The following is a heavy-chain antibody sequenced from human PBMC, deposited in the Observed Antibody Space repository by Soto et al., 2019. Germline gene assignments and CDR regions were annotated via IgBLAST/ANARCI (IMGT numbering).Heavy chain of an antibody. J-gene: IGHJ6*03. V-gene: IGHV1-2*04. CDR3: ARESGGATATLDYYYFYMDV. CDR2: INPNGGVT. Sequence: QVQLVQSGAEVRKPGASVTVSCRSSGDSFNDYYIHWVRQAPGQGFEWMGWINPNGGVTKYAQKFQGWVSMTRDTSIRTVYMQLSRLRSDDTAVYYWARESGGATATLDYYYFYMDVWGTGTTVTVPS. CDR1: GDSFNDYY. D-gene: IGHD5-12*01.